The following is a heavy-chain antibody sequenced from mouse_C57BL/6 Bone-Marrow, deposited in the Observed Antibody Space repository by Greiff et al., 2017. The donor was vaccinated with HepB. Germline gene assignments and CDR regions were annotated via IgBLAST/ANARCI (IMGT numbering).Heavy chain of an antibody. Sequence: QVQLQQPGAELVKPGASVKLSCKASGYTFTSYWMHWVKQRPGQGLEWIGMIHPNSGSTNYNEKFKSKATLTVDKSSSTAYMLLSSLTSEDSAVYFCSPYYGNTGFAYWGQGTLVTVSA. CDR1: GYTFTSYW. D-gene: IGHD2-10*01. J-gene: IGHJ3*01. V-gene: IGHV1-64*01. CDR2: IHPNSGST. CDR3: SPYYGNTGFAY.